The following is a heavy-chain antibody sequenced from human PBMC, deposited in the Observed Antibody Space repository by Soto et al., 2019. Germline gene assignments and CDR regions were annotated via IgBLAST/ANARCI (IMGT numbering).Heavy chain of an antibody. Sequence: GGSLRLSCAASGFTFSSYAMHWVRQAPGKGLEWVAVISYDGSNKYYADSVKGRFTISRDNSKNTLYLQMNSLRAEDTAVYYCARASFEGVVVTYYYYYGMDVWGQGTTVTVSS. CDR2: ISYDGSNK. D-gene: IGHD3-22*01. J-gene: IGHJ6*02. CDR1: GFTFSSYA. V-gene: IGHV3-30-3*01. CDR3: ARASFEGVVVTYYYYYGMDV.